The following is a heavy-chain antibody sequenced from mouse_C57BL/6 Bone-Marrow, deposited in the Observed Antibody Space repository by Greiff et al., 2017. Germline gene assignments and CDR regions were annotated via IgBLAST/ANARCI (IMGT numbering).Heavy chain of an antibody. CDR1: GFNIKDDY. CDR3: SSFDGNYFDF. V-gene: IGHV14-4*01. J-gene: IGHJ2*01. D-gene: IGHD2-3*01. Sequence: EVQLQESGAELVRPGASVKLSCTASGFNIKDDYIHWVKQRPEQGLEWIGWIDPEIGDTEYASKFQGKATITSDTSSNTAYLQLSSLTSEDHAVYYCSSFDGNYFDFWGQGTPLTVAS. CDR2: IDPEIGDT.